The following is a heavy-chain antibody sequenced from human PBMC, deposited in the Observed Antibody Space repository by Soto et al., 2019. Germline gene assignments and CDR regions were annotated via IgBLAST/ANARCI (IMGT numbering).Heavy chain of an antibody. CDR1: GGTFSSYA. Sequence: ASVKVSCKASGGTFSSYAISWVRQAPGQGLEWMGGIIPIFGTANYAQKFQGRVTITADESTSTAYMELSSLRSEDTAVYYCARDLSRSGSSWYGMDVWGQGTTVTSP. D-gene: IGHD6-13*01. J-gene: IGHJ6*02. CDR3: ARDLSRSGSSWYGMDV. V-gene: IGHV1-69*13. CDR2: IIPIFGTA.